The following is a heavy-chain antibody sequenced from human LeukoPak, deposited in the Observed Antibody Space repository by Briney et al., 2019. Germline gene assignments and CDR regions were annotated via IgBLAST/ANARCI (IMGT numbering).Heavy chain of an antibody. J-gene: IGHJ4*02. Sequence: TGGSLRLSCAASGFTFNNYAMSWVRQAPGKGLEWVSAISTSGSGGATYYADSVKGRFTISRGSPKNTLYLQMNSLRAEDTAVYYCARAPGSLVSIAARPYYFDFWGQGTLVTVSS. CDR3: ARAPGSLVSIAARPYYFDF. CDR1: GFTFNNYA. V-gene: IGHV3-23*01. CDR2: ISTSGSGGAT. D-gene: IGHD6-6*01.